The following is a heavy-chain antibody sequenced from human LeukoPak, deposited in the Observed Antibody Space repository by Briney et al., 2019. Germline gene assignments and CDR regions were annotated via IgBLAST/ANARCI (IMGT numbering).Heavy chain of an antibody. CDR2: IYDTGNT. Sequence: SETLSLTCVVSSGSINNQYWTWIRQPPGKGLEWIGYIYDTGNTNYNPPLKSRVNISIDTSKNQFSLKLTSVTAADTAVYYCARDQVGYGLDYWGQGTLVTVSS. CDR1: SGSINNQY. V-gene: IGHV4-59*11. CDR3: ARDQVGYGLDY. J-gene: IGHJ4*02. D-gene: IGHD5-18*01.